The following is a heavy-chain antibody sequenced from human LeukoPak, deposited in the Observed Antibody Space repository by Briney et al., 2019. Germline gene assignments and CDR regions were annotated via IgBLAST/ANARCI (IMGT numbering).Heavy chain of an antibody. CDR2: IKEDGSAI. V-gene: IGHV3-7*01. CDR3: ARDFWGSGDY. CDR1: GFTFSNYW. D-gene: IGHD7-27*01. J-gene: IGHJ4*02. Sequence: GGSLRLSCAASGFTFSNYWISWVRQAPVKGLEWVANIKEDGSAIYYMDSVKGRFTISRDNAKNSVYLQMNSLRGEDTAVYYCARDFWGSGDYWGQGALVTVSS.